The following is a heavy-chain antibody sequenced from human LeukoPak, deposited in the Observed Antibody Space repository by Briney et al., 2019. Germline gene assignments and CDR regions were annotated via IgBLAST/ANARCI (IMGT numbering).Heavy chain of an antibody. CDR2: INHRRST. Sequence: SETLSLTCAVYGGSFSGYYWTWIRQPPGKGLEWIGEINHRRSTKYSPSLKSRVTISVDTSKNQFSLRLSSETAADTAVYYCARRVGRWFGERAYYYNYMDVWGKGTTVTISS. CDR1: GGSFSGYY. D-gene: IGHD3-10*01. CDR3: ARRVGRWFGERAYYYNYMDV. J-gene: IGHJ6*03. V-gene: IGHV4-34*01.